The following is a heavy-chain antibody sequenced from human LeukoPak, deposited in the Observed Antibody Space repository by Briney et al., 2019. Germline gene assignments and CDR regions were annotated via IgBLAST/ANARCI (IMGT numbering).Heavy chain of an antibody. CDR3: ARKISGYDSYFDY. D-gene: IGHD5-12*01. CDR1: GYTFTSYA. CDR2: INAGNGNT. J-gene: IGHJ4*02. Sequence: ASVKVSCKASGYTFTSYAMHWVRQAPGQRLEWMGWINAGNGNTKYSQKFQGRVTITRDTSASTAYMELSSLRSEDTAVYYCARKISGYDSYFDYWGQGTLVTVSS. V-gene: IGHV1-3*01.